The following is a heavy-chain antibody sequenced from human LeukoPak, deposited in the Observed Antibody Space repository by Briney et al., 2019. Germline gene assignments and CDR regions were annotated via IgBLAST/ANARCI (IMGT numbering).Heavy chain of an antibody. CDR3: ARDRGQDGEFDY. CDR1: GYPFTSYG. Sequence: ASVKVSCKASGYPFTSYGISWVRQAPGQGLEWMGWISDYNGNTNYAQKVQGRVTMTTDTSTSTVYMELRSLRSDDTAVYYCARDRGQDGEFDYWGQGTLVTVSS. CDR2: ISDYNGNT. V-gene: IGHV1-18*01. D-gene: IGHD5-24*01. J-gene: IGHJ4*02.